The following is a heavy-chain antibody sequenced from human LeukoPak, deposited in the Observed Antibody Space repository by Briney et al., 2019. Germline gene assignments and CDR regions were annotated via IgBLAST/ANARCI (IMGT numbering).Heavy chain of an antibody. CDR1: GFTFDDYT. CDR3: AKRILERSGYYYFDY. J-gene: IGHJ4*02. CDR2: ISGSGGST. V-gene: IGHV3-23*01. D-gene: IGHD3-3*01. Sequence: GGSLRLSCAASGFTFDDYTMHWVRQAPGKGLEWVSLISGSGGSTYYADSVKGRFTISRDNSKNTLYLQMNSLRAEDTAVYYCAKRILERSGYYYFDYWGQGTLVTVSS.